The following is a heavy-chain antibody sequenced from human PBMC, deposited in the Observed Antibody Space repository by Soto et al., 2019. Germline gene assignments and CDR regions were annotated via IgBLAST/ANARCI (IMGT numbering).Heavy chain of an antibody. D-gene: IGHD5-18*01. Sequence: GGSLRLSCAASGFTFSNYAMSWVRQAPGKGLEWVSAIGGSGDWTYYADSVKGWFTISRDNSKNTLSLQMISLRAEDTAVYYCARDVSPYTYGIYYIDYWGQGTLVTVSS. CDR1: GFTFSNYA. CDR3: ARDVSPYTYGIYYIDY. CDR2: IGGSGDWT. V-gene: IGHV3-23*01. J-gene: IGHJ4*02.